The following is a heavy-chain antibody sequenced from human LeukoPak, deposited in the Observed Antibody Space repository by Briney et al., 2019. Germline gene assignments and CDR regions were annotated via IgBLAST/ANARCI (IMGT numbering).Heavy chain of an antibody. CDR3: ARDQDRAVRALEY. V-gene: IGHV3-21*01. J-gene: IGHJ4*02. CDR1: GFIFNSFT. CDR2: ISSSGTYI. D-gene: IGHD6-19*01. Sequence: AGGSLRLSCVASGFIFNSFTMNWVRQAPGEGLQWVASISSSGTYIYYADSVKGRVTISRDNAKSSLYLQMNSLRVEDTAVYYCARDQDRAVRALEYGGQGTLVTVSS.